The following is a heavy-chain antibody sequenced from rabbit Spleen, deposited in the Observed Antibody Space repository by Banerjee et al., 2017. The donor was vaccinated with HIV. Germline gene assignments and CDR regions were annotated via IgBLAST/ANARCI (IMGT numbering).Heavy chain of an antibody. CDR1: AFSFSDRDV. V-gene: IGHV1S40*01. J-gene: IGHJ4*01. D-gene: IGHD4-1*01. Sequence: QSLEESGGGLVKPEGSLTLTCKASAFSFSDRDVMCWVRQAPGKGLEWIACINAATAKPVYATWAKGRFTISRASSTTVTLQMTSLTAADTATYFCARDLAGAIGWNFYLWGPGTLVTVS. CDR2: INAATAKP. CDR3: ARDLAGAIGWNFYL.